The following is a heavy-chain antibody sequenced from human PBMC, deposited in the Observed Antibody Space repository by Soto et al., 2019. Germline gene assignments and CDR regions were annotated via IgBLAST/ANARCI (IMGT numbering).Heavy chain of an antibody. J-gene: IGHJ4*02. CDR2: INPNSGGT. CDR3: ARDRYHYDYIWGSYRDYYFDY. Sequence: GASVKVSCKASGYTFTGYYMHWVRQAPGQGLEWMGWINPNSGGTNYAQKFQGWVTMTRDTSISTAYMELSRLRSDDTAVYYCARDRYHYDYIWGSYRDYYFDYWGQGTLVTVSS. V-gene: IGHV1-2*04. CDR1: GYTFTGYY. D-gene: IGHD3-16*02.